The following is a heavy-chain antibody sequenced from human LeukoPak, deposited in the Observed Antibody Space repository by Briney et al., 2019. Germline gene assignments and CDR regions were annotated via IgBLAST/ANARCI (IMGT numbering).Heavy chain of an antibody. D-gene: IGHD2-2*01. CDR2: IHHGGTT. Sequence: SETLSLTCAVSGGSITSGNWWTWVRQSPGKGLEWIGEIHHGGTTNYNPSLKSRVTISVDKSKNHFSLRLKSVTAADTAVYYCARVTSTFNYSYYYMDVWGKGTTVTISS. J-gene: IGHJ6*03. V-gene: IGHV4-4*02. CDR1: GGSITSGNW. CDR3: ARVTSTFNYSYYYMDV.